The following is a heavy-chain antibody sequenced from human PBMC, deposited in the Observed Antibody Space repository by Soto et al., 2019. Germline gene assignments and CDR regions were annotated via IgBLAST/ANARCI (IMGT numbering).Heavy chain of an antibody. CDR2: IYYSGST. J-gene: IGHJ6*02. Sequence: QVQLQESGPGLVKPSETLSLTCTVSGGSISSYYWSWIRQPPGKGLEWIGYIYYSGSTNYNPALKSRFTISVDTSKNQFSLKLSSVTAADTAVYYCARDPSYYYGSGSSDYYYYYGMDVWGQGTTVTVSS. CDR3: ARDPSYYYGSGSSDYYYYYGMDV. D-gene: IGHD3-10*01. V-gene: IGHV4-59*01. CDR1: GGSISSYY.